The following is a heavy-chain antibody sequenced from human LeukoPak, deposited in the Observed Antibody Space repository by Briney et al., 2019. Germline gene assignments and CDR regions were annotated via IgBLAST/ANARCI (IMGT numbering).Heavy chain of an antibody. CDR1: GGSIGTDY. Sequence: SETLSLTCSVSGGSIGTDYWSWIRQPPGRRLEWIGFVYSRGSPTYNPSLQSRVAMSIDMSKNQFSLNLSSVTAADTAVYYCARHVSWYSGGFELWGQGTTVTVSS. J-gene: IGHJ3*01. CDR2: VYSRGSP. D-gene: IGHD2-15*01. V-gene: IGHV4-4*09. CDR3: ARHVSWYSGGFEL.